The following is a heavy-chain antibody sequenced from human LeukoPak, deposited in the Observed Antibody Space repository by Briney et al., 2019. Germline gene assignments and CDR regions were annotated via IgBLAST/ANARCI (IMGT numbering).Heavy chain of an antibody. CDR2: INHSGST. Sequence: PSETLSLTCAVDGGSFSGYYWSWIRQPPGKGLEWIGEINHSGSTNYNPSLKSRVTISVDTSKTQFSLKLSSVTAADTAVYYCARERAGYSSGWYPFDYWGQGTLVTVSS. J-gene: IGHJ4*02. D-gene: IGHD6-19*01. CDR3: ARERAGYSSGWYPFDY. V-gene: IGHV4-34*01. CDR1: GGSFSGYY.